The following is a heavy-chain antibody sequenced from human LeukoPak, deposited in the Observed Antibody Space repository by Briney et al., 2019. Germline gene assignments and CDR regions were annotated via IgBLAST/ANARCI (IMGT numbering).Heavy chain of an antibody. CDR3: AKDLQYYYDSSGWFQH. Sequence: GGSLRLSCAASGFTFDDYAMHWVRQAPGKGLEWVSGISWNSGSIGYADSVKGRFTISRDNAKNSLYLQMNSLRAEDTALYYCAKDLQYYYDSSGWFQHWVQGTLVTVSS. V-gene: IGHV3-9*01. CDR2: ISWNSGSI. J-gene: IGHJ1*01. D-gene: IGHD3-22*01. CDR1: GFTFDDYA.